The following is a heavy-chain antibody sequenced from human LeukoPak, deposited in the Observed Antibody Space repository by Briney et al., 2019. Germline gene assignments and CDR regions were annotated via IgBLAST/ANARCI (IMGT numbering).Heavy chain of an antibody. D-gene: IGHD6-6*01. CDR2: IYTSGST. J-gene: IGHJ4*02. CDR1: GGSISSYY. Sequence: ETLFLTCTVSGGSISSYYWSWIRQPPGKGLEWIGYIYTSGSTNYNPSLKSRVTISVDTSKNQFSLKLSSVTAADTAVYYCARLLTAARSYYFDYWGQGTLVTVSS. CDR3: ARLLTAARSYYFDY. V-gene: IGHV4-4*09.